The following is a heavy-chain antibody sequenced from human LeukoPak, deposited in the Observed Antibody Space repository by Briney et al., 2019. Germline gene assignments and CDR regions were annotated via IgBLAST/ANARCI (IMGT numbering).Heavy chain of an antibody. Sequence: PGGSLSLSCALSGLSLSSHPMQWVRQAAGRGREWVASSSNSSRYIYYADTVTGRSTISRDTAKKSLYMQMNRLRAEDTGVYYCARDGLYRISPPDYWGQGTLVTVSS. CDR3: ARDGLYRISPPDY. D-gene: IGHD6-6*01. J-gene: IGHJ4*02. CDR2: SSNSSRYI. CDR1: GLSLSSHP. V-gene: IGHV3-21*01.